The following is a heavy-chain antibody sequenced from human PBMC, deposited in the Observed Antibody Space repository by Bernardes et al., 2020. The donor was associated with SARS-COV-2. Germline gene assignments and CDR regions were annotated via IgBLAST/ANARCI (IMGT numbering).Heavy chain of an antibody. J-gene: IGHJ4*02. D-gene: IGHD3-3*01. Sequence: GGSLRLSCAASGFTFSNSWMHWVRQAPGKGLVWVSRINTDGSATTYADSVKGRFTISRDNAKNTLYLQMNSLRAEYTAVYYCAREGGVVFTIVFDYWGQGSLVTVSS. CDR3: AREGGVVFTIVFDY. CDR2: INTDGSAT. CDR1: GFTFSNSW. V-gene: IGHV3-74*01.